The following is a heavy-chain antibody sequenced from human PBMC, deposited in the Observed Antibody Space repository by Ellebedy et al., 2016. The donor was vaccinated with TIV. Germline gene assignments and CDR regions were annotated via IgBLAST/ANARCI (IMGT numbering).Heavy chain of an antibody. D-gene: IGHD5-24*01. J-gene: IGHJ5*02. CDR1: GFTFDDYA. Sequence: PGGSLRLSCAASGFTFDDYAMHWVRQAPGKGLEWVSGISWNSGSIGYADSVKGRFTISRDNAKNSLYLQMNSLRAEDTALYYCAKDIGEMATIYGPWGQGTLVTVSS. CDR3: AKDIGEMATIYGP. CDR2: ISWNSGSI. V-gene: IGHV3-9*01.